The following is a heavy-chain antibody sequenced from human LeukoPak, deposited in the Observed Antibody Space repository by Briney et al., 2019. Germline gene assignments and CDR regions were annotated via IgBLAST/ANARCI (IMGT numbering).Heavy chain of an antibody. Sequence: GGSLRLSCAASGFTFSNAWMSWVRQAPGKGLEWVSSISSSSSYIYYADSVKGRLTISRDNAKNSLYLQMSSLRAEDTAVYYCARGYYYDSSFDYWGQGTLVTVSS. CDR2: ISSSSSYI. D-gene: IGHD3-22*01. CDR1: GFTFSNAW. V-gene: IGHV3-21*01. J-gene: IGHJ4*02. CDR3: ARGYYYDSSFDY.